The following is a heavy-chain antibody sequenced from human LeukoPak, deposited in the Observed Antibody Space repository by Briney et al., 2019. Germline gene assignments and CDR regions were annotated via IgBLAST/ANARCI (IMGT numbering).Heavy chain of an antibody. CDR3: ARDPSSWYYYYMDV. D-gene: IGHD6-13*01. Sequence: GGSLRLSCAASGFTFSTYWMTWVRQAPGNGLEWVANIKQDGSEKYFVDSVKGRFTISRDNANNSLYLQMNSLRAEDTAVYYCARDPSSWYYYYMDVWGKGTTVTVSS. V-gene: IGHV3-7*01. J-gene: IGHJ6*03. CDR2: IKQDGSEK. CDR1: GFTFSTYW.